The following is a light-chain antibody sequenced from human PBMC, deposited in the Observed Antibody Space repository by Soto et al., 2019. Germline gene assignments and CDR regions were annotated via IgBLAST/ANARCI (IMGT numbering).Light chain of an antibody. CDR1: SSDVGSYNL. V-gene: IGLV2-23*03. CDR3: CSYAGSSTFLWE. J-gene: IGLJ3*02. CDR2: EGS. Sequence: QSALTQPASVSGSPGQSITISCTGTSSDVGSYNLVSWYQQHPGKAPKLMIYEGSKRPSGVSNRFSGSKSGNTASLTISGLQAEDEADYYCCSYAGSSTFLWEFGGGTKLTVL.